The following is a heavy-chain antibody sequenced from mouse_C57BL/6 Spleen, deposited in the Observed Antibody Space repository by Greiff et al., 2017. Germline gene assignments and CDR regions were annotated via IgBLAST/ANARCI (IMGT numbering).Heavy chain of an antibody. CDR3: ANQLGLDYYARDY. V-gene: IGHV1-64*01. D-gene: IGHD4-1*01. J-gene: IGHJ4*01. CDR1: GYTFTSYW. Sequence: VKLQQPGAELVKPGASVKLSCTASGYTFTSYWMHWVKQRPGQGLEWIGMIHPNSGSTNYNEKFKSKATLTVDKSCSTAYMQLSSLTSEDSAVYYCANQLGLDYYARDYWGQGTSVTVSS. CDR2: IHPNSGST.